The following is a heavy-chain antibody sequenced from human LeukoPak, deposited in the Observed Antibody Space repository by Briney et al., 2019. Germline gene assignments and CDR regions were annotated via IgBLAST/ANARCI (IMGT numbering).Heavy chain of an antibody. V-gene: IGHV3-15*01. CDR3: TTDLIHYDSSGYSGYYYYYMDV. D-gene: IGHD3-22*01. CDR2: IKSKTDGGTT. J-gene: IGHJ6*03. CDR1: GFTFSNAW. Sequence: GGSLRLSCAASGFTFSNAWMSWVRQAPGKGLEWVGRIKSKTDGGTTDYAAPVKGRFTISRDDSKNTLYLQMNSLKTEDTAVYYCTTDLIHYDSSGYSGYYYYYMDVWGKGTTVTVSS.